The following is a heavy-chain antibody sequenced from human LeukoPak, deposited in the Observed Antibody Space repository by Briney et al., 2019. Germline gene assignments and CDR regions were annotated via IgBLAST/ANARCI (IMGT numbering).Heavy chain of an antibody. CDR3: ARGSGDTDAFDI. CDR1: GGSISSGDYY. CDR2: IYYSGST. Sequence: SETLPLTCTVSGGSISSGDYYWSWIRQPPGKGLEWIGYIYYSGSTYYKPSLKSRVTISVDTSKNQFSLKLSSVTAADTAVYYCARGSGDTDAFDIWGQGTMVTVSS. V-gene: IGHV4-30-4*01. D-gene: IGHD3-10*01. J-gene: IGHJ3*02.